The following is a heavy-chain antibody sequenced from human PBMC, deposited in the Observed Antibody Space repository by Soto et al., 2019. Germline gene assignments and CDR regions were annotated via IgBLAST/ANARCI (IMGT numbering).Heavy chain of an antibody. V-gene: IGHV4-59*08. CDR1: GGSISSYY. CDR2: IYYSGST. J-gene: IGHJ5*02. Sequence: SETLSLTCTVSGGSISSYYWSWIRQPPGKGLEWIGYIYYSGSTNYNPSLKSRVTISVDTSKNQFSLKLSSVTAADTAVYYCARRVDFSSWYSGHWFDPWGQGTLVTVSS. D-gene: IGHD6-13*01. CDR3: ARRVDFSSWYSGHWFDP.